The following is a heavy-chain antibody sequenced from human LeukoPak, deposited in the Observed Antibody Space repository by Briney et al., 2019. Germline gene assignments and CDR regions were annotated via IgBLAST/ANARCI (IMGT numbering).Heavy chain of an antibody. J-gene: IGHJ5*02. V-gene: IGHV6-1*01. D-gene: IGHD3-22*01. Sequence: SQTLSLTCAISGDSVSSNSATWNWIRQSPSRGLEWLGRTYYRSKWYNDYAVSVKSRITINPDTSKNQFSLQLNSATPEDTAVYYCARGGYYDSSGYQRWFDPWGQGTLVIVSS. CDR2: TYYRSKWYN. CDR1: GDSVSSNSAT. CDR3: ARGGYYDSSGYQRWFDP.